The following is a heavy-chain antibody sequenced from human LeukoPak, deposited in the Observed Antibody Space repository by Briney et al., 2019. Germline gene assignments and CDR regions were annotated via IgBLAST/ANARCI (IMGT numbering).Heavy chain of an antibody. D-gene: IGHD6-6*01. V-gene: IGHV4-61*02. J-gene: IGHJ4*02. CDR3: ARSPRGSSSYYFDY. CDR2: VYNSGST. CDR1: GGSISRGSYY. Sequence: SETLSLTCIVSGGSISRGSYYWNWIRQPAGKGLEWMGRVYNSGSTNYNPSLKSRVTISTDMSKNQFSLKLSSVTAADTAVYYCARSPRGSSSYYFDYWGQGTLVTVSS.